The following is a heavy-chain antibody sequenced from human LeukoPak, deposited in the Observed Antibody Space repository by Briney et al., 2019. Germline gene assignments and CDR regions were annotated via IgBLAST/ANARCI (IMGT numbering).Heavy chain of an antibody. V-gene: IGHV3-20*04. CDR1: GFTFSSYA. D-gene: IGHD3-16*02. J-gene: IGHJ4*02. CDR3: ARDDVITFGGVIVLLGY. Sequence: GGSLRLSCAASGFTFSSYAMSWVRQAPGKGLEWVSGINWNGGSTGYADSVKGRFTISRDNAKNSLYLQMNSLRAEDTALYYCARDDVITFGGVIVLLGYWGQGTLVTVSS. CDR2: INWNGGST.